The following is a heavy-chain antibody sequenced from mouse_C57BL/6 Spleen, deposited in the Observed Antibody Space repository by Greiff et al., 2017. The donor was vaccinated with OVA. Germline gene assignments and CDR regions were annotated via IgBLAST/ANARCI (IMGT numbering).Heavy chain of an antibody. J-gene: IGHJ2*01. V-gene: IGHV1-26*01. CDR3: ARRPLAGYFDY. CDR2: INPNNGGT. D-gene: IGHD3-3*01. Sequence: VQLQQSGPELVKPGASVKISCKASGYTFTDYYMNWVKQSHGKSLEWIGDINPNNGGTSYNQKFKGKATLTVDKSSSTAYMELRSLTSEDSAVYYCARRPLAGYFDYWGQGTTLTVSS. CDR1: GYTFTDYY.